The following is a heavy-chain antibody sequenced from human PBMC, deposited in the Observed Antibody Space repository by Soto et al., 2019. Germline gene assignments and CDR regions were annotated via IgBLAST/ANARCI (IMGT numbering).Heavy chain of an antibody. J-gene: IGHJ4*02. D-gene: IGHD2-2*03. CDR1: GFTFSSYG. V-gene: IGHV3-30*18. CDR3: AKDQVFGYCSSTSCRTPPDY. CDR2: ISYDGSNK. Sequence: GGSLRLSCAASGFTFSSYGMHWVRQAPGKGLEWVAVISYDGSNKYYADSVKGRFTISRDNSKNTLYPQMNSLRAEDTAVYYCAKDQVFGYCSSTSCRTPPDYWGQGTLVTVSS.